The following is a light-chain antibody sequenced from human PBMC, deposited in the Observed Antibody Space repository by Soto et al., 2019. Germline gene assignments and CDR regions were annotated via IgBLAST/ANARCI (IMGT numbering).Light chain of an antibody. CDR2: GAS. V-gene: IGKV3-20*01. J-gene: IGKJ4*01. CDR3: QQYGSPPPLT. CDR1: QSVSSA. Sequence: EIVLTQSPGTLSLSPGERATLSCRASQSVSSALAWYQQKPGQAPRLLIHGASNRATGIPDRFSGSGSGTDFTITISSMEPEDFTVYYCQQYGSPPPLTFGGGTKVEIK.